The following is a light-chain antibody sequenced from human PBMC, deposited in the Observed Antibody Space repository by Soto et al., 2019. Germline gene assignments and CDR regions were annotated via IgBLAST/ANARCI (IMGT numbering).Light chain of an antibody. V-gene: IGLV2-23*02. CDR1: SSDVGSYNL. CDR3: CSYAGSSTWV. Sequence: QSVLTQPASVSGSPGQSITISCTGTSSDVGSYNLVSWYQQHPGKAPKLMIYEVSKRTSGVSNRFSGSKSGNTASLTISGLQAEDEADYYCCSYAGSSTWVFGTGTKVTVL. J-gene: IGLJ1*01. CDR2: EVS.